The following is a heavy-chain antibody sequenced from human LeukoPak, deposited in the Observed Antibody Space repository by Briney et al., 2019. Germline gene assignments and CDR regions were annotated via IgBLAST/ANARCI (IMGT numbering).Heavy chain of an antibody. CDR1: GGSISSYY. Sequence: SETLSLTCTVSGGSISSYYWSWIRQPPGKGLEWIGYIYYSGSTNYNPSLKSRVTISVDTSKNQFSLKLSSVTAADTAVYYCAGYSSSWYAYFDYWGQGTLVTVSS. J-gene: IGHJ4*02. V-gene: IGHV4-59*01. D-gene: IGHD6-13*01. CDR3: AGYSSSWYAYFDY. CDR2: IYYSGST.